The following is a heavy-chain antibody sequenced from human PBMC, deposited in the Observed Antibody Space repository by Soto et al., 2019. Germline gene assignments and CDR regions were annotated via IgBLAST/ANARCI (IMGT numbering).Heavy chain of an antibody. Sequence: GGSLRLSCAASGFPFSSYWMHWVRQAPGKGLVWVSRINSDGSSTSYADSVKGRFTISRDNAKNTLYLQMNSPRAEDTAVYYCARVRAGYSSGWYDYWGQGTLVTVSS. CDR2: INSDGSST. V-gene: IGHV3-74*01. D-gene: IGHD6-19*01. CDR3: ARVRAGYSSGWYDY. CDR1: GFPFSSYW. J-gene: IGHJ4*02.